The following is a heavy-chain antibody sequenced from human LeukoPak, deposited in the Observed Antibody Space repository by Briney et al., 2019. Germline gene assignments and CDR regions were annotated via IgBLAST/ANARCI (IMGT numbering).Heavy chain of an antibody. CDR3: ARDYYDSSGYYYAPNWFDP. CDR2: IIPIFGTA. CDR1: GGTFSSYA. V-gene: IGHV1-69*05. Sequence: SVKVSCKASGGTFSSYAISWVRQAPGQRLEWMGRIIPIFGTANYAQKFQGRVTITTDESTSTAYMELSSLRSEDAAVYYCARDYYDSSGYYYAPNWFDPWGQGTLVTVSS. D-gene: IGHD3-22*01. J-gene: IGHJ5*02.